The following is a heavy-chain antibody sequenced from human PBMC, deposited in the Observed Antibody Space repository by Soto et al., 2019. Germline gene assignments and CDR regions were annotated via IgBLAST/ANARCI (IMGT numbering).Heavy chain of an antibody. CDR1: GFTFNTYD. CDR3: VRSGTARLLRHSWFDT. V-gene: IGHV3-21*01. J-gene: IGHJ5*02. Sequence: EVQLVESGGGLVKPGGSLRLSCAASGFTFNTYDMNWVRQAPGKGLEWVSSITTSSAYIYYADSLKGRITIYRENAKNSLFLQMNSLRAEDTAVYYCVRSGTARLLRHSWFDTWGQGTLVTVSS. CDR2: ITTSSAYI. D-gene: IGHD2-21*01.